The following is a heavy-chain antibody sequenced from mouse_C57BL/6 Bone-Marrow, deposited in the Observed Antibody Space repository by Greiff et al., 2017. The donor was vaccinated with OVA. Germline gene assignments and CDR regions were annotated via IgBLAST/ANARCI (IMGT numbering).Heavy chain of an antibody. CDR2: IYPGSGNT. CDR3: AREETRNDYAWFAY. J-gene: IGHJ3*01. V-gene: IGHV1-76*01. CDR1: GYTFTDYY. D-gene: IGHD2-4*01. Sequence: QVQLQQSGAELVRPGASVKLSCKASGYTFTDYYINWVKQRPGQGLEWIARIYPGSGNTYYNEKFKGKATLTAEKSSSTAYMQLSSLTSEDSAVYFCAREETRNDYAWFAYWGQGTLVTVSA.